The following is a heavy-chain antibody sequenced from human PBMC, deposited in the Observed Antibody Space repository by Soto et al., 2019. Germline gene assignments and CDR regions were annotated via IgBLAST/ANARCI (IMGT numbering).Heavy chain of an antibody. D-gene: IGHD2-15*01. CDR1: GYTFTSYA. V-gene: IGHV1-3*01. CDR2: INAGNGNT. J-gene: IGHJ4*02. Sequence: GASVKVSCKASGYTFTSYAMHWVRQAPGQRFEWMGWINAGNGNTKYSQKFQGRVTITRDTSASTAYMELSSLRSEDTAVYYCARTPYCSGGSCLTFDYWGQGTLVTVSS. CDR3: ARTPYCSGGSCLTFDY.